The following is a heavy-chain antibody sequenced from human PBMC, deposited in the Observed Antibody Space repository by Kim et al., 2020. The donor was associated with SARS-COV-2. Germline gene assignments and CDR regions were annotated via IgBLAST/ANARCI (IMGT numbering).Heavy chain of an antibody. CDR2: ISSSGSTI. CDR3: ASYYDSSGYYRADAFDI. V-gene: IGHV3-48*03. CDR1: GFTFSSYE. Sequence: GGSLRLSCAASGFTFSSYEMNWVRQAPGKGLEWVSYISSSGSTIYYADSVKGRFTISRDNAKNSLYLQMNSLRAEDTAVYYCASYYDSSGYYRADAFDIWGQGTMVTVSS. J-gene: IGHJ3*02. D-gene: IGHD3-22*01.